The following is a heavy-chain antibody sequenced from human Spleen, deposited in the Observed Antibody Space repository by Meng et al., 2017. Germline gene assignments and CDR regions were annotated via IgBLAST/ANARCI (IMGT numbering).Heavy chain of an antibody. D-gene: IGHD3-22*01. Sequence: GQLVQSGSQLRQPGASVKVSGKASGYTLTSYAINWLRQAPGQGLEWMGWIDTKTGHPTYAQGFTGRLVFSLDTSASTAYLQISTLKPEDTATYYCARADRPNPYYYDHTHFLHWGQGTLVTVSS. J-gene: IGHJ1*01. CDR2: IDTKTGHP. V-gene: IGHV7-4-1*02. CDR3: ARADRPNPYYYDHTHFLH. CDR1: GYTLTSYA.